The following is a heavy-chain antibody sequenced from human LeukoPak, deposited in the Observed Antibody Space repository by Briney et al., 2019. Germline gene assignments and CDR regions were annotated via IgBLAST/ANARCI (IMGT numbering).Heavy chain of an antibody. CDR3: FGITVTDVPY. CDR2: IRYDGSNK. D-gene: IGHD1-7*01. J-gene: IGHJ4*02. Sequence: PGGSLRLSCAASGLPFSRPGVHWVRQAPGKGLEWVAFIRYDGSNKYYADSVKGRFTISRDNSKNALYLQMNSLRGEDTAVYYCFGITVTDVPYWGQGTLVTVSS. V-gene: IGHV3-30*02. CDR1: GLPFSRPG.